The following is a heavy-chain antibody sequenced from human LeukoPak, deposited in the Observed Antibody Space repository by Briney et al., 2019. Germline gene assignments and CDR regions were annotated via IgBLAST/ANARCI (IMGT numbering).Heavy chain of an antibody. CDR2: TSGSGGST. J-gene: IGHJ4*02. CDR3: AKASCSSTTCYFFDY. V-gene: IGHV3-23*01. Sequence: PGGSLRPSCAASGFSFSNFAMSWVRQAPVKGLEWVSGTSGSGGSTYYADSVKGRFTISRDNSKSTLYLQMNTLRAEDTAVYFCAKASCSSTTCYFFDYWGQGTLVTVSS. CDR1: GFSFSNFA. D-gene: IGHD2-2*01.